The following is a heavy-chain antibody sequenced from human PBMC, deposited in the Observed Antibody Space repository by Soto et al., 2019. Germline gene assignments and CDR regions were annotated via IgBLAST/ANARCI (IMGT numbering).Heavy chain of an antibody. CDR3: ARWWSGSRQGFDP. V-gene: IGHV4-31*03. J-gene: IGHJ5*02. Sequence: QVQLQESGPGLVKPSQTLSLTCTVSGGSISSGDDYWSWIRQHPGKGLEWIGDIYYSGSTYYNPSLKRRVNISVDTSKNQFSLKLSSVTAADTAVYYCARWWSGSRQGFDPWGQGTLVTVSS. CDR2: IYYSGST. CDR1: GGSISSGDDY. D-gene: IGHD3-3*01.